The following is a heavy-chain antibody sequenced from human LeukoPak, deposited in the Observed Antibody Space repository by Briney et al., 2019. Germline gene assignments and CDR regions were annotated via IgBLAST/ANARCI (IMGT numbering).Heavy chain of an antibody. CDR2: ISGSGGST. CDR3: ARTTTGGVLRYFDWETNNGAFDY. CDR1: GFTFSSYA. Sequence: GGSLRLSCAASGFTFSSYAMSWVRQAPGKGLEWVSAISGSGGSTYYADSVKGRFTISRDNAKNSLYLQMNSLRAEDTAVYYCARTTTGGVLRYFDWETNNGAFDYWGQGTLVTVSS. J-gene: IGHJ4*02. V-gene: IGHV3-23*01. D-gene: IGHD3-9*01.